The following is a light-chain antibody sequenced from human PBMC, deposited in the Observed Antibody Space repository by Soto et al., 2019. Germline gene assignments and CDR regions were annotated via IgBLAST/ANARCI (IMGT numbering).Light chain of an antibody. J-gene: IGKJ2*01. CDR2: DTS. CDR1: QSVSRF. V-gene: IGKV3-15*01. CDR3: QQYDNWPPFT. Sequence: EIVMTQSPATLSVSPGERVTLSCRASQSVSRFLAWYQQRPCQAPRLLIYDTSTRATGVPARFSGSGSGTEFSLTIISLQSEDFAVYYCQQYDNWPPFTFGQGTKWEVK.